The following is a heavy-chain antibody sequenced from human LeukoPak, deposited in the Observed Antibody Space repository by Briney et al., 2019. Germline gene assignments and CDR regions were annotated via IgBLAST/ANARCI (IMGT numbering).Heavy chain of an antibody. Sequence: ASVKVSCKASGYTFTGYYMHWVRQAPGQGLEWMGWINPNSGGTNYAQKFQGRVTMTRDTSISTAYMELSRLRSDDTAVYYCARRYYGSGSLPKEFDYWGQGTLVTVSS. J-gene: IGHJ4*02. D-gene: IGHD3-10*01. CDR2: INPNSGGT. V-gene: IGHV1-2*02. CDR1: GYTFTGYY. CDR3: ARRYYGSGSLPKEFDY.